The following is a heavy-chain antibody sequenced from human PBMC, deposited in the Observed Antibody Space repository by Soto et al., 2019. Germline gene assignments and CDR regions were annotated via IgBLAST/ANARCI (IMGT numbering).Heavy chain of an antibody. D-gene: IGHD3-3*01. CDR3: ARDPSPYDFWSGSKRPYGLDV. V-gene: IGHV3-21*01. CDR2: ISSSSTYK. J-gene: IGHJ6*02. Sequence: WGSLRLSCAASGFTFSNYIINWVRQAPGRGLEWVSSISSSSTYKYYADSVKGRFTISRDNAENSLYLQMNSLRAEDTAVYYCARDPSPYDFWSGSKRPYGLDVWGQGTTVTVSS. CDR1: GFTFSNYI.